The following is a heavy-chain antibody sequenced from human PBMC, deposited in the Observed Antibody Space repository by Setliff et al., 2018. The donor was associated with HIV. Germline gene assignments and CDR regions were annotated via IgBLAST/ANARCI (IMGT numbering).Heavy chain of an antibody. CDR1: GGSFSSSSYY. D-gene: IGHD3-10*01. V-gene: IGHV4-31*11. J-gene: IGHJ6*03. CDR3: ARARGLLPYYYLDV. CDR2: IYYSGST. Sequence: SETLSLTCAVYGGSFSSSSYYWSWIRQHPGKGLEWIGYIYYSGSTYYNPSLKSRVTMSVDTSKNQFSLKLSSVTAADTAVYYCARARGLLPYYYLDVWGKGTTVTVSS.